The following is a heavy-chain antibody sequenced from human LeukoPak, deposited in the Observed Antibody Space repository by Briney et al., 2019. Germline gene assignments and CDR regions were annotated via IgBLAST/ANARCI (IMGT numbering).Heavy chain of an antibody. Sequence: GGSLRLSCTASRFIFSDYYMNWLRQAPGKGLEWVASISSSGSTIFYADSVRGRFTISRDNAKSSLFLQMNSLGGEDTAVYFCARVRRQRLERIYFDSWGQGILVTVSS. V-gene: IGHV3-11*01. CDR3: ARVRRQRLERIYFDS. J-gene: IGHJ4*02. CDR2: ISSSGSTI. D-gene: IGHD1-1*01. CDR1: RFIFSDYY.